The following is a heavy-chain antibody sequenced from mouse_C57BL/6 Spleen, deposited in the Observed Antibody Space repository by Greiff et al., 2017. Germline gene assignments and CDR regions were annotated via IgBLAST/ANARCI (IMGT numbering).Heavy chain of an antibody. CDR3: ARRAHADLDY. CDR2: INPNYGTT. V-gene: IGHV1-39*01. J-gene: IGHJ2*01. Sequence: VQLQQSGPELVKPGASVKISCKASGYSFTDYNMNWVKQSNGKSLEWIGVINPNYGTTSYNQKFKGKATLTVDQASSTAYMQLHIRTSKDAAVYDCARRAHADLDYWGQGTTLTVSS. CDR1: GYSFTDYN. D-gene: IGHD3-3*01.